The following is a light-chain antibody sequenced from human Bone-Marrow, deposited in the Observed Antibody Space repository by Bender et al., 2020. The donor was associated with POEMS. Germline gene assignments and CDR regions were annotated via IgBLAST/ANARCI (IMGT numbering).Light chain of an antibody. CDR3: RAKTTANNFVV. CDR2: DVT. J-gene: IGLJ2*01. CDR1: NSDVGSYNH. V-gene: IGLV2-14*01. Sequence: QFALTQPASVSGSPGQSITISCTETNSDVGSYNHVSWYQQHPGKAPKLMIFDVTNRPSGTSNRFSGSKSGNTASLTISGLQADNEADYSARAKTTANNFVVSGGGTRLTS.